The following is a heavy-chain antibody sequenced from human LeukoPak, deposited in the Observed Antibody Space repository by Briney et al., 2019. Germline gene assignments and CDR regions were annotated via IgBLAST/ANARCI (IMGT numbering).Heavy chain of an antibody. CDR1: GFTVSSNY. J-gene: IGHJ4*02. CDR2: IYSGGST. D-gene: IGHD6-13*01. Sequence: GGSLRLSCAASGFTVSSNYMSWVRQAPRKGLEWVSVIYSGGSTYYADSVKGRFTISRDNSKNTLYLQMNSLRAEDTAVYYCVRGIAAAGRGVDYWGQGTLVTVSS. V-gene: IGHV3-53*01. CDR3: VRGIAAAGRGVDY.